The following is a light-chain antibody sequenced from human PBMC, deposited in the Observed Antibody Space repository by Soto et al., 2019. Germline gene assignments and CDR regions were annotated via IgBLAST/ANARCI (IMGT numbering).Light chain of an antibody. CDR2: SNN. CDR3: AAWDDSLSGYV. V-gene: IGLV1-44*01. Sequence: QSVLTQPPSASGTPGQRVTISCSGSTSNIGSNTVNWYQQLPGTAPKLLIYSNNQRPSGVPDRFYGSRSGTSASLAISGLQSEDEADYYCAAWDDSLSGYVFGTGNKVTVL. CDR1: TSNIGSNT. J-gene: IGLJ1*01.